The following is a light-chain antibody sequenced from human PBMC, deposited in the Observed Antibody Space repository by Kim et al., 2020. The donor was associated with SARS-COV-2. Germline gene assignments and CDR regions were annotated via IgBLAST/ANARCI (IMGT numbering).Light chain of an antibody. CDR1: SLRNYY. V-gene: IGLV3-19*01. CDR2: GKY. Sequence: ALGQTVRLTCQGASLRNYYATWYQQRPGQAPVLVLYGKYNRPSGIPDRFSGSASGNTASLTITGAQAEDEADYFCYSLDSSGDHVVFGGGTKLTVL. J-gene: IGLJ2*01. CDR3: YSLDSSGDHVV.